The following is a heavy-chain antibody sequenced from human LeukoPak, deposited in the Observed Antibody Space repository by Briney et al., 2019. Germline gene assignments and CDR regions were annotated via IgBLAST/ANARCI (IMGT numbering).Heavy chain of an antibody. CDR1: GFIFSGYS. D-gene: IGHD1-26*01. CDR3: ARDRSRIVVAPSGYFDY. CDR2: ISTTSTTI. V-gene: IGHV3-48*01. J-gene: IGHJ4*02. Sequence: PGGSLRLSCAASGFIFSGYSMSWVRHAPGKGLEWVSYISTTSTTIYYADSVKGRFTISRDNAKNSLYLQMKSLRAEDTAIYYCARDRSRIVVAPSGYFDYWGQGTLVTVSS.